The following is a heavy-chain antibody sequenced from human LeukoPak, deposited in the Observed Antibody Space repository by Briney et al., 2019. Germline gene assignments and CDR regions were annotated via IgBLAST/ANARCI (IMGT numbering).Heavy chain of an antibody. V-gene: IGHV3-23*01. Sequence: GGSLRLSCAASGFTFSSYAMSWVRQAPGKGLEWVSAISGSAKSTYYTDSVKGRFTISRDNSKSTMYLQMNSLRAEDTAVCYCAKCPRYCSSSSCYGGYFDYWGQGTLVTVSS. J-gene: IGHJ4*02. CDR1: GFTFSSYA. CDR2: ISGSAKST. D-gene: IGHD2-2*01. CDR3: AKCPRYCSSSSCYGGYFDY.